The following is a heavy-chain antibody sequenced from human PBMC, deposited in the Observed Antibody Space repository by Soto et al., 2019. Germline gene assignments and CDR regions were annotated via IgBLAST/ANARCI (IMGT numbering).Heavy chain of an antibody. Sequence: QVQLVQSGAEVKKPGSSVKVSCKASGGTFSSYAISWVRQAPGQGLEWMGGTIPIFGTANYAQKFQGRVTITADESTSTADMELGSRRSEDTAVYYCARERGITITTQRTQTYSWFDPWGQGSLVTVSS. V-gene: IGHV1-69*01. CDR3: ARERGITITTQRTQTYSWFDP. CDR2: TIPIFGTA. CDR1: GGTFSSYA. J-gene: IGHJ5*02. D-gene: IGHD3-3*01.